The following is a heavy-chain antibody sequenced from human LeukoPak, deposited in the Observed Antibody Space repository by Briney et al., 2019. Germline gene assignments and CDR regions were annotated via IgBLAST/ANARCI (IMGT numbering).Heavy chain of an antibody. CDR1: GGTFNSYA. CDR2: NIPIFGTA. Sequence: SVKVSFTASGGTFNSYAISWVRQAPGQGLEWMGGNIPIFGTANYAQKFQGRVTITADESTSTAYMELSSLSPEDTAVYYCARDRDIGSGWYAPFDYWGQGTLVTVSS. D-gene: IGHD6-19*01. J-gene: IGHJ4*02. CDR3: ARDRDIGSGWYAPFDY. V-gene: IGHV1-69*01.